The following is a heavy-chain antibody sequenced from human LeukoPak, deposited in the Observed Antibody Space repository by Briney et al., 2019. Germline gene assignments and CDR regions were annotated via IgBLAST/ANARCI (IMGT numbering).Heavy chain of an antibody. J-gene: IGHJ4*02. V-gene: IGHV3-21*01. Sequence: GGSLRPSCAASGFTFSNYNMNWVRQAPGKGLEWVSSISSSNNYIYYADSVKGRFTISRDNAKNSLYLQMNSLRAEDTAVYYCARRSPNYYFDYWGQGTPVTVSS. CDR2: ISSSNNYI. CDR3: ARRSPNYYFDY. CDR1: GFTFSNYN.